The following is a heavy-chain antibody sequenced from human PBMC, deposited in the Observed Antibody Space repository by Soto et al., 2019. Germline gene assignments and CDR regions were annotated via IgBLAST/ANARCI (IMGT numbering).Heavy chain of an antibody. D-gene: IGHD3-3*01. CDR1: GFSLSTSGVG. J-gene: IGHJ4*02. V-gene: IGHV2-5*02. Sequence: QITLKESGPTLVKPTQTLTLTCTFSGFSLSTSGVGVGWIRQPPGKALEWLALIYWDDDERYSPSLKSRFNITXXTXKXXVVLTMTNMDPVDTATYYCVHPYEFWGGYSQNFDYWGQGTLVTVSS. CDR2: IYWDDDE. CDR3: VHPYEFWGGYSQNFDY.